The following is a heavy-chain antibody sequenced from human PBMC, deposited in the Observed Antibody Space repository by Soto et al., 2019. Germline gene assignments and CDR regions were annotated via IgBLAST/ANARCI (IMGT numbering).Heavy chain of an antibody. CDR2: IVVGSGNT. Sequence: QMQLVQSGPEVKKPGTSVKVSCKASGFTFTSSAVQWVRQARGQRLEWLGWIVVGSGNTNYAQKFQARVTITRDMSTSTAYMELSSLRSEDTAVYYCAALPAVTGTPYYFDYWGQGTLVTVSS. D-gene: IGHD1-7*01. CDR1: GFTFTSSA. CDR3: AALPAVTGTPYYFDY. J-gene: IGHJ4*02. V-gene: IGHV1-58*01.